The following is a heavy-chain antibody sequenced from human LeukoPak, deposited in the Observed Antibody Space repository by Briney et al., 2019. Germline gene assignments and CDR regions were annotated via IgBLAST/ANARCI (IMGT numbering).Heavy chain of an antibody. CDR2: ISAYNGNT. J-gene: IGHJ3*02. CDR3: ARDIMWELPDAFVI. CDR1: GYTFTSYG. V-gene: IGHV1-18*01. Sequence: GASVKVSCKASGYTFTSYGISWVRQAPGQGLEWMGWISAYNGNTNYAQKLQGRVTMTTDTSTSTAYMELRSLRSDDTAVYYCARDIMWELPDAFVIWGQGTMVTVSS. D-gene: IGHD1-26*01.